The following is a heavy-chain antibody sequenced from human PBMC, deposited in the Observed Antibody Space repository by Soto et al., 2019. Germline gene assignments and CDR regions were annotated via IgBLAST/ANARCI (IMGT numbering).Heavy chain of an antibody. D-gene: IGHD3-3*01. CDR3: ARAELTAYYDFWSAEFDY. CDR1: GYTFTSYY. V-gene: IGHV1-46*01. CDR2: INPSGGST. J-gene: IGHJ4*02. Sequence: GASVKVSCKASGYTFTSYYMHWVRQAPGQGLEWMGIINPSGGSTSYAQKFQGRVTMTRDTSTSTVYMELSSLRSEDTAVYYCARAELTAYYDFWSAEFDYWGQGTLVTVSS.